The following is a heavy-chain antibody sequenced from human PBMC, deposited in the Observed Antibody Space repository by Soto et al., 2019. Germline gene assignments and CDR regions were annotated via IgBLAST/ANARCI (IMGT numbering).Heavy chain of an antibody. Sequence: QVQLQQWGAGLLKPSETLSLTCAVYGGSFSGYYWSWIRQPPGKGLEWIGEINHSGDTNYNPSLKSRVTISIDTSKNQFSLKLSSVTAADTAVYYCTTSGRSWPDSFDFWGQGAMVTVSS. CDR2: INHSGDT. CDR1: GGSFSGYY. V-gene: IGHV4-34*01. J-gene: IGHJ3*01. D-gene: IGHD6-13*01. CDR3: TTSGRSWPDSFDF.